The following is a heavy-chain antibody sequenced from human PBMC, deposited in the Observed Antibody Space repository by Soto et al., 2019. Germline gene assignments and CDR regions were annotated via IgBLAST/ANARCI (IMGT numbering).Heavy chain of an antibody. CDR2: IYYSGST. D-gene: IGHD3-9*01. CDR1: GGSISSSSYY. Sequence: ASETLSLTCTVSGGSISSSSYYWGWIRQPPGKGLEWIGSIYYSGSTYYNPSLKSRVTISVDTSKNQFSLKLSSVTAADTAVYYCARELRYFDWLSGMDVWGQGTTVTVSS. CDR3: ARELRYFDWLSGMDV. V-gene: IGHV4-39*01. J-gene: IGHJ6*02.